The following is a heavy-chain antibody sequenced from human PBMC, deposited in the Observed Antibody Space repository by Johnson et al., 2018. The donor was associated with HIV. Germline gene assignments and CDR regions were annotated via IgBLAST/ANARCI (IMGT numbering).Heavy chain of an antibody. D-gene: IGHD6-13*01. V-gene: IGHV3-66*01. J-gene: IGHJ3*02. Sequence: MLLVESGGGVVQPGRSLRLSCAASGITVSSSYMSWVRQAPGKGLEWVSVIYSGCNTYYADSVKGRFTISRDNSKNTLYLQMNSLRAEDTAVYYCASPATQQLVPVDAFDIWGQGTMVTVSS. CDR3: ASPATQQLVPVDAFDI. CDR1: GITVSSSY. CDR2: IYSGCNT.